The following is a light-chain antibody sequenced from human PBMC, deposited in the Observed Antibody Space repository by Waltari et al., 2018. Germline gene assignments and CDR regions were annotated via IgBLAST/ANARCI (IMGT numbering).Light chain of an antibody. Sequence: DTQMTQSPSSLSASVGDRVTITCQSSQDISHFFNWYQQKPGTAPKHLITDASTLQTGGPWRFSGGRSGTQFTFTVNGLQPEDVATYFCQQYDNLPLTFGGGTKVEI. V-gene: IGKV1-33*01. CDR3: QQYDNLPLT. J-gene: IGKJ4*01. CDR1: QDISHF. CDR2: DAS.